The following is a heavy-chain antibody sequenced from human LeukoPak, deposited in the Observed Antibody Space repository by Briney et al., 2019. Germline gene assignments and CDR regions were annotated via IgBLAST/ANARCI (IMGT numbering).Heavy chain of an antibody. CDR3: ARDPLTYGDSNFYYFDY. CDR2: ISSSSSYI. V-gene: IGHV3-21*01. D-gene: IGHD4-17*01. J-gene: IGHJ4*02. Sequence: KPGGSLRLSCAASGFTFSSYAMHWVRQAPGKGLEWVSSISSSSSYIYYADSVKGRFTISRDNAKNSLYLQMNSLRAEDTAVYYCARDPLTYGDSNFYYFDYWGQGTLVTVSS. CDR1: GFTFSSYA.